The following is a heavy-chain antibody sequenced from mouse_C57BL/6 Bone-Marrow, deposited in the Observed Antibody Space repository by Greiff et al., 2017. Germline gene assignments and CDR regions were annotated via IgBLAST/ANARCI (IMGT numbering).Heavy chain of an antibody. Sequence: EVKVEESGGGLVQPGGSMKLSCVASGFTFSNYWMNWVRQSPEKGLEWVAQIRLKSDNYATHYAESVKGRFTISRDDSKSSVYLQMNNLRAEDTGIYYCTDYYGLYCFDYWGQGTTLTVSS. J-gene: IGHJ2*01. CDR1: GFTFSNYW. CDR3: TDYYGLYCFDY. CDR2: IRLKSDNYAT. V-gene: IGHV6-3*01. D-gene: IGHD1-1*01.